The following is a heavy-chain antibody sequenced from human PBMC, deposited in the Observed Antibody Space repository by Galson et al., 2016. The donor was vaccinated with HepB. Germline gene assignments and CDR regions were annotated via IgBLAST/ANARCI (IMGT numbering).Heavy chain of an antibody. CDR2: ISDSGKI. D-gene: IGHD1-26*01. V-gene: IGHV4-4*02. J-gene: IGHJ4*02. CDR1: GFTFSNYAM. CDR3: ARTRFTIVGGSHLDY. Sequence: SLRLSCAASGFTFSNYAMSWVRQAPGKGLEWIGEISDSGKIKYNPSLKSRVTISVDKSTNQFSLKLKSATAADTAIYYRARTRFTIVGGSHLDYWGQGTLVTVSS.